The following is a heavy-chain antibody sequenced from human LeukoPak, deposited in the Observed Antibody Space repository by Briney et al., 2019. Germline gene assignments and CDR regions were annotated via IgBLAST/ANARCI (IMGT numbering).Heavy chain of an antibody. CDR2: ISGSGGST. V-gene: IGHV3-23*01. CDR1: GFTFSSYA. CDR3: AKDGNYYDSSGYYRYYFDY. Sequence: GESLRLSCAASGFTFSSYAMSWVRQAPGKGLEWVSAISGSGGSTYYADSVKGRFTISRDNSKNTLYLQMNSLRAEDTAVYYCAKDGNYYDSSGYYRYYFDYWGQGTLVTVSS. J-gene: IGHJ4*02. D-gene: IGHD3-22*01.